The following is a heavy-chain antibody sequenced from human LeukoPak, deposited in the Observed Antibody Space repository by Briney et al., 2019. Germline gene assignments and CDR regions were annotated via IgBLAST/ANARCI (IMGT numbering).Heavy chain of an antibody. CDR1: GGSISPSY. Sequence: KPSETLSLTCTVSGGSISPSYWSWIRQTPGRGLEWIGYIYHTGGTNYNPSLKSRVTISVDTSRNQFSLNLSSVTAADTAVYYCARDGGSRGFQDWGQGTLVTVSS. D-gene: IGHD3-16*01. J-gene: IGHJ1*01. CDR3: ARDGGSRGFQD. CDR2: IYHTGGT. V-gene: IGHV4-59*01.